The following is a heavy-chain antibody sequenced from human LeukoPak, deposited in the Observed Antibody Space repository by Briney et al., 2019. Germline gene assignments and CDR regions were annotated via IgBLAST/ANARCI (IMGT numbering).Heavy chain of an antibody. CDR3: ARVLVQEYYDYVWGSSSLGGYMDV. J-gene: IGHJ6*03. CDR2: IKQDGSEK. D-gene: IGHD3-16*01. CDR1: GFTFSSYE. Sequence: PGGSLRLSCAASGFTFSSYEMNWVRQAPGKGLEWVANIKQDGSEKYYVDSVKGRFTISRDNAKNSLYLQMNSLRAEDTAVYYCARVLVQEYYDYVWGSSSLGGYMDVWGKGTTVTVSS. V-gene: IGHV3-7*01.